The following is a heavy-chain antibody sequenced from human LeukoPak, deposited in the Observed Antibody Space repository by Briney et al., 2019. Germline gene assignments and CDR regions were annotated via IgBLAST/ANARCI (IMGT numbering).Heavy chain of an antibody. V-gene: IGHV3-23*01. D-gene: IGHD2-15*01. CDR1: GFTFNIYP. J-gene: IGHJ4*02. CDR2: IGTSGDT. CDR3: AKSRIVGRRVYFDY. Sequence: GGSLRLSCVASGFTFNIYPMTWVRQSPGKGLEWVSTIGTSGDTYYADSVKGRFTISRDDSKNTLYLQMHSLGAEDTAVYYCAKSRIVGRRVYFDYWGQGTLVTVSS.